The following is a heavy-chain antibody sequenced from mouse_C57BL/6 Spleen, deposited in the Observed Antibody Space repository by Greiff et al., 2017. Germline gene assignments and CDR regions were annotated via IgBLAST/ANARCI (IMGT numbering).Heavy chain of an antibody. D-gene: IGHD2-4*01. J-gene: IGHJ3*01. V-gene: IGHV1-64*01. CDR2: IHPNSGST. Sequence: QVQLQQPGAELVKPGASVKLSCKASGYTFTSYWMHWVKQRPGPGLEWIGMIHPNSGSTNYNEKFKSKATLTVDKSSSTAYMQLSSLTSEDSAVYYCASIYYDYDRVAYWGQGTLVTVSA. CDR1: GYTFTSYW. CDR3: ASIYYDYDRVAY.